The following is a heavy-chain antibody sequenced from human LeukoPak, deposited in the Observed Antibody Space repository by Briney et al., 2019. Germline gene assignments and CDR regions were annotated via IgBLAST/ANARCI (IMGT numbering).Heavy chain of an antibody. V-gene: IGHV3-23*01. CDR3: AKDGYCSGGSCYPGIAVAGFDY. CDR2: ISDSGSTA. CDR1: GFTFSSYS. Sequence: GGSLRLSCAASGFTFSSYSMNWVRQAPGKGLEWVSGISDSGSTAFYADSVKGRFTSSRDNPKNTLYLQINSLRAEDTAVYYCAKDGYCSGGSCYPGIAVAGFDYWGQGTLVTVSS. D-gene: IGHD2-15*01. J-gene: IGHJ4*02.